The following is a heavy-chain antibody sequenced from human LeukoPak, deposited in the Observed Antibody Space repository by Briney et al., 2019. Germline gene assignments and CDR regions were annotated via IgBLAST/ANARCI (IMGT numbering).Heavy chain of an antibody. J-gene: IGHJ2*01. CDR1: GGSISSYY. CDR3: ARGEQWLVPWYFDL. D-gene: IGHD6-19*01. Sequence: SETLSLTCTVSGGSISSYYWSWIRQPPGKGLEWIGYIYYSGSTNYNPSLKSRVTISVDTSKNQFSLKLSSVTAAGTAVYYCARGEQWLVPWYFDLWGRGTLVTVSS. CDR2: IYYSGST. V-gene: IGHV4-59*08.